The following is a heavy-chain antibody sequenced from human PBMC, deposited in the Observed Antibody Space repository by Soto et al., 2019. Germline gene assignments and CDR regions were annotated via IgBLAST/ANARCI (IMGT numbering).Heavy chain of an antibody. Sequence: SETLSLTCTVSGGSISSYYWSWIRQPPGKGLEWIGYIYYSGSTNYNPSLKSRVTISVDTSKNQFSLKLSSVTAADTAVYYCARGNWNYNYWGQGTLVTVSS. J-gene: IGHJ4*02. D-gene: IGHD1-7*01. CDR3: ARGNWNYNY. CDR2: IYYSGST. CDR1: GGSISSYY. V-gene: IGHV4-59*13.